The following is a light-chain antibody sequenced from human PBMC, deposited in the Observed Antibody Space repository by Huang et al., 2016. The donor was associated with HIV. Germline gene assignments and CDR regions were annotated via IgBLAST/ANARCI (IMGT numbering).Light chain of an antibody. J-gene: IGKJ2*01. CDR3: QQYNTYLYT. V-gene: IGKV1-5*03. CDR2: RAS. Sequence: DIQMTQSPSTLSASVGDRVTITCRASQHINTWLAWYQQKPGKAPDLLIYRASSLQVGVPSRFTGSGSGTEFTLTITSLQPDDLGTYYCQQYNTYLYTFGQGTKLEI. CDR1: QHINTW.